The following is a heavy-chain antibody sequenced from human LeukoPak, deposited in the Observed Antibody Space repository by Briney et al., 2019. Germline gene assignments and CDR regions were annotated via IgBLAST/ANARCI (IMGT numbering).Heavy chain of an antibody. V-gene: IGHV6-1*01. CDR2: TYYRSKWYN. CDR3: TRTKDGYFQN. J-gene: IGHJ1*01. CDR1: GDSISSNSAV. Sequence: QTLSLTCAISGDSISSNSAVWDWIWQSPSRGLEWLGRTYYRSKWYNDYAVSVKSRITISPDTSKNQFSLQLNSVTPEDTAVYYCTRTKDGYFQNWGQGTLVSVSS.